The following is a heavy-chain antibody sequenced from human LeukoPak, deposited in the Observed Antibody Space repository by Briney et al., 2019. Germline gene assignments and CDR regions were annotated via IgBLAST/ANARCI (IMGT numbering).Heavy chain of an antibody. V-gene: IGHV4-39*07. J-gene: IGHJ6*02. CDR3: ARAGNVMVTSYYYGMDV. CDR2: IHYSGST. CDR1: GGSITSRTYY. Sequence: SETLSLTCTVSGGSITSRTYYWGWIRQPPGKGLEWIGSIHYSGSTYYSPSLKSRVTISVDTSKNQFSLMLRSVTAADTAVYYCARAGNVMVTSYYYGMDVWGQGTTVTVSS. D-gene: IGHD5-18*01.